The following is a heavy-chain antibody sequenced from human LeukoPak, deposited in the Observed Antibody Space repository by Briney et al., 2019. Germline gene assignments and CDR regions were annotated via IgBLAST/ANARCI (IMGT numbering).Heavy chain of an antibody. CDR3: ARETAYYDFWSPNVGANWFDP. D-gene: IGHD3-3*01. CDR2: ISYDGSNK. V-gene: IGHV3-30*04. J-gene: IGHJ5*02. CDR1: GFTFSSYA. Sequence: GGSLRLSCAASGFTFSSYAMHWVRQAPGKGLEWVAVISYDGSNKYYADSVKGRFTISRDNSKNTLYLQMNSLRAEDTAVYYCARETAYYDFWSPNVGANWFDPWGQGTLVTVSS.